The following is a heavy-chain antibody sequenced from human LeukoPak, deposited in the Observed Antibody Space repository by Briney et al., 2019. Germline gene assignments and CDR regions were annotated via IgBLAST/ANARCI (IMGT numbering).Heavy chain of an antibody. D-gene: IGHD5-12*01. J-gene: IGHJ6*02. CDR2: IGTAGDT. V-gene: IGHV3-13*01. Sequence: GGSLRLSCAASGFTFSSYDMHWVRQATGKGLEWVSAIGTAGDTYYPGSVKGRFTISRENAKNSLYLQMNSLRAGDTAVYYCAREISNIVAHYGMDVWGQGTTVTVSS. CDR1: GFTFSSYD. CDR3: AREISNIVAHYGMDV.